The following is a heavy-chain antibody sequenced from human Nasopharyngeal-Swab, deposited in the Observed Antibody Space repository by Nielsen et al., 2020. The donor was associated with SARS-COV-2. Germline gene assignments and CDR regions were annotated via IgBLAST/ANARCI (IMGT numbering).Heavy chain of an antibody. V-gene: IGHV3-73*01. CDR3: TRLGMDSRTYYYYYGMDV. D-gene: IGHD3-22*01. CDR2: IRSKANSYAT. J-gene: IGHJ6*02. Sequence: GGSLRLSCAASGFTFSRSAMHWVRQASGQGLEWVGRIRSKANSYATAYAASVKGRFTISRDDSKNTAYLQMNSLKTEDTGVYYCTRLGMDSRTYYYYYGMDVWGQGTTVTVSS. CDR1: GFTFSRSA.